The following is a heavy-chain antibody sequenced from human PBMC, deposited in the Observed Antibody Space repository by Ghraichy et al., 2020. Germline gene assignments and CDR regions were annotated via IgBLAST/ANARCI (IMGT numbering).Heavy chain of an antibody. CDR3: AKFARDWPNEYLQH. CDR1: GFTFRTYA. D-gene: IGHD3/OR15-3a*01. V-gene: IGHV3-23*01. CDR2: ITDNGGTT. J-gene: IGHJ1*01. Sequence: GGSLRLSCAASGFTFRTYAMSWVRQAPGKGLEWVSAITDNGGTTYDAESVKGRFTISRDNSKNTLFLQMNSLRGEDTAVDYCAKFARDWPNEYLQHWGQGALVTVSS.